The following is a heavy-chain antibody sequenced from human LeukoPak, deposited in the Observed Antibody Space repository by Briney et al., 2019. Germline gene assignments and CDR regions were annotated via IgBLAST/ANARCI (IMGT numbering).Heavy chain of an antibody. D-gene: IGHD3-10*01. CDR1: GFTFSSYG. CDR2: IRYDGSNK. J-gene: IGHJ4*02. CDR3: AKDYTYYYGSGSYYGGY. V-gene: IGHV3-30*02. Sequence: GGSLRLSCAASGFTFSSYGMHWVRQAPGKGLEWVAFIRYDGSNKYYADSVKGRFTISRDNSKNTLYLQMNSLRAEDTAVYYCAKDYTYYYGSGSYYGGYWGQGTLVTVSS.